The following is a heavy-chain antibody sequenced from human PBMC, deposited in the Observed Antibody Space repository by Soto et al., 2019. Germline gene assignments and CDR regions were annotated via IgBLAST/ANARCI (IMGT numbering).Heavy chain of an antibody. CDR3: ARDLRKDFYGSGSYSRKYGMDV. J-gene: IGHJ6*02. CDR2: ISSSSSYI. D-gene: IGHD3-10*01. Sequence: PGGSLRLSCAASGFTFSSYSMNWVRQAPGKGLEWVSSISSSSSYIYYADSVKGRFTISRDNAKNSLYLQMNSLRAEDTAVYYCARDLRKDFYGSGSYSRKYGMDVWGQGTTVTVSS. V-gene: IGHV3-21*01. CDR1: GFTFSSYS.